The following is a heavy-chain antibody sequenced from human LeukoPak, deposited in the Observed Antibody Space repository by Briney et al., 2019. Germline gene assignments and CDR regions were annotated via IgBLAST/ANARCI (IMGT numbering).Heavy chain of an antibody. D-gene: IGHD6-19*01. CDR1: GFTFDDYA. CDR2: ISWNSGSI. Sequence: GGSLRLSCAASGFTFDDYAMHWVRQAPGKGLEWVSGISWNSGSIGYADSVKGRFTISRDNAKNSLYLQMNSLRAEDMALYYCAKGRRSSGWYYFDYWGQGTLVTVSS. CDR3: AKGRRSSGWYYFDY. J-gene: IGHJ4*02. V-gene: IGHV3-9*03.